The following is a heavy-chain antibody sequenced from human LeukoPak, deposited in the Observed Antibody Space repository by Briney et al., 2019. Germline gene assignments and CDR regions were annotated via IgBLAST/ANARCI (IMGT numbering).Heavy chain of an antibody. V-gene: IGHV4-30-2*01. CDR3: ARAGDREYYFDY. D-gene: IGHD3-10*01. CDR2: IYHSGST. J-gene: IGHJ4*02. Sequence: SQTLSLTCAVSGGSISSGGYSWSWIRQPPGKGLERIGYIYHSGSTYYNPSLKSRVTISVDRSKNQFSLKLSSVTAADTAVYYCARAGDREYYFDYWGQGTLVTVSS. CDR1: GGSISSGGYS.